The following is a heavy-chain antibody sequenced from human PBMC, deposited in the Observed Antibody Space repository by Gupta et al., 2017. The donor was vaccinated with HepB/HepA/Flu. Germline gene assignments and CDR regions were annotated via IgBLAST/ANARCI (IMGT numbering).Heavy chain of an antibody. CDR2: CYYSGTT. J-gene: IGHJ3*02. Sequence: QMQLQESGPGLVKPSETLSLTCTVSGGPISSSAYQWGWIRQPPGKGLEGIGSCYYSGTTFYKPSLKRRVTISVDTSKNQFSLRLSYVTAADTAMYYCGRHNDDGDYGGSDSFDIGCQGTMVTVSS. D-gene: IGHD4-17*01. CDR1: GGPISSSAYQ. V-gene: IGHV4-39*01. CDR3: GRHNDDGDYGGSDSFDI.